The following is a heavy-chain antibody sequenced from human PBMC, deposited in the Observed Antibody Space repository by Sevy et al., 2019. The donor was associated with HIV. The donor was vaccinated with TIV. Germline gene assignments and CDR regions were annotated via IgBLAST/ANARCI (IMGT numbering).Heavy chain of an antibody. D-gene: IGHD2-21*01. V-gene: IGHV3-30*18. Sequence: GGSLRLSCAASGFTFSSYGMHWVRQAPGKGLEWLAVISYDGSNKYYANSVKGRFTISRDNSKNTLYLQMNSLRAEDTAVYYCAKGAYSPEGYFDYWGQGTLVTVSS. CDR1: GFTFSSYG. CDR3: AKGAYSPEGYFDY. CDR2: ISYDGSNK. J-gene: IGHJ4*02.